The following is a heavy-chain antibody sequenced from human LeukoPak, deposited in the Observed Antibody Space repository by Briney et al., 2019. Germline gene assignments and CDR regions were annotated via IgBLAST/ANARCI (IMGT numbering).Heavy chain of an antibody. Sequence: SETLSLTCAAYGGSFSGYYWSWLRQPPGKGLEWIGEINHSGSTNYNPSLKSRVTISVDTSKNQFSLKLSSVTAADTAVYYCAITPYYDDSSGSPDYWGQGTLVTVSS. V-gene: IGHV4-34*01. CDR1: GGSFSGYY. CDR3: AITPYYDDSSGSPDY. J-gene: IGHJ4*02. CDR2: INHSGST. D-gene: IGHD3-22*01.